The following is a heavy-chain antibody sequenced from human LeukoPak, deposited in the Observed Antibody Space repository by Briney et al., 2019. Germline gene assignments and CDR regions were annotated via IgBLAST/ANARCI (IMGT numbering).Heavy chain of an antibody. J-gene: IGHJ3*02. D-gene: IGHD3-22*01. CDR3: ARETTMIVGVQYDAFDI. V-gene: IGHV1-69*13. Sequence: SVKVSCKASGGTFSSYAISWVRQAPGQGLEWMGGIIPIFGTANYAQKFQGRVTITAEESTSTAYMGLSSLRSEDTAVYYCARETTMIVGVQYDAFDIWGQGAMVTVSS. CDR2: IIPIFGTA. CDR1: GGTFSSYA.